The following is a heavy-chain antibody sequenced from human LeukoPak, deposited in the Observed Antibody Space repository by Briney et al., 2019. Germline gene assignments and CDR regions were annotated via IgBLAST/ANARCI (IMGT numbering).Heavy chain of an antibody. V-gene: IGHV4-39*01. D-gene: IGHD6-13*01. CDR1: GGSISSSSYY. Sequence: SETLSLTCTDPGGSISSSSYYWGWIRQPPGKGLESIGRIYYSGSTYYNPALKSRVSISVDTSKDKFSLKLSSVTAADTAVYYCAGGSSSWDVENYWGQGTLVTVSS. J-gene: IGHJ4*02. CDR3: AGGSSSWDVENY. CDR2: IYYSGST.